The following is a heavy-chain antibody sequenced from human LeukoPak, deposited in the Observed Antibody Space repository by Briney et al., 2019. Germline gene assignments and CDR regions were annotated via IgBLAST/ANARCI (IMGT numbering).Heavy chain of an antibody. J-gene: IGHJ2*01. D-gene: IGHD3-10*01. V-gene: IGHV3-53*01. Sequence: GGSLRLSCAASGFTFSSYWMSWVRQAPGKGLEWVSVIYSGGSTYYADPVEGRFTISRDTSENQLYLQINSLRAEDTAMYYCARSVRGLTWYFDLWGRGTLVTVSS. CDR2: IYSGGST. CDR3: ARSVRGLTWYFDL. CDR1: GFTFSSYW.